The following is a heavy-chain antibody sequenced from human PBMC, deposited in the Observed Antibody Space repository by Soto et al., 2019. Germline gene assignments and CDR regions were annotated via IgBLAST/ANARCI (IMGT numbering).Heavy chain of an antibody. D-gene: IGHD3-3*01. J-gene: IGHJ6*02. V-gene: IGHV3-23*01. CDR3: AKGQYYDFWSGYPPNGMDV. Sequence: PGGSLRLSCAASGFTFSSYAMSWVRQAPGKGLEWVSAISGSGGSTYYADSVKGRFTISRDNSKNTLYLQMNSLRAEDTAVYYCAKGQYYDFWSGYPPNGMDVWGQGTTVTVSS. CDR2: ISGSGGST. CDR1: GFTFSSYA.